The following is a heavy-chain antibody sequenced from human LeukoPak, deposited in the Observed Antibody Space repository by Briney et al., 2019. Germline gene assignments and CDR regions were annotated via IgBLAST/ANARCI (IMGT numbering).Heavy chain of an antibody. V-gene: IGHV4-61*02. Sequence: SQTLSLTCTVSGGSISGGNYYWSWIRQPAGKGLEWIGRVYTSGSTKYNPSLKSRVTISVDTSKNQFSLKLSSVTAADTAVYYCARSASYYEILTGYYPNYFDHWGQGTLVTVSS. J-gene: IGHJ4*02. D-gene: IGHD3-9*01. CDR2: VYTSGST. CDR1: GGSISGGNYY. CDR3: ARSASYYEILTGYYPNYFDH.